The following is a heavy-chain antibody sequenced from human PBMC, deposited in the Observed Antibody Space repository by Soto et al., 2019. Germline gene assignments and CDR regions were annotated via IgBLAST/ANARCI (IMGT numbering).Heavy chain of an antibody. V-gene: IGHV4-31*03. CDR1: GGSISSGGYY. J-gene: IGHJ4*02. CDR2: IYYRGST. D-gene: IGHD3-22*01. Sequence: QVQLQESGPGLVKPSQTLSLTCTVSGGSISSGGYYWSWIRQHPGKGLEWIGYIYYRGSTYYNPSLERRVTSAADTSKNQFSRKLSSVTAADTAVYYCARARVVVVTSRGGLDYWGQGTLFTVSS. CDR3: ARARVVVVTSRGGLDY.